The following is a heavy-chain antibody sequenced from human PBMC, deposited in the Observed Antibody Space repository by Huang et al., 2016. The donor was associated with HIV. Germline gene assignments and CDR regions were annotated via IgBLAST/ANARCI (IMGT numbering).Heavy chain of an antibody. CDR2: VSPYNGDT. Sequence: QVKLVQSGAEVKKPGASVKVSCKTSGYTFSGYAITWVHQAPRQGLECMGWVSPYNGDTNYVQNLQGRVTMTTDMTTTTAYMELRSLTSDDTAIYYCARKFGRDFDYWGQGTLVTVSS. CDR1: GYTFSGYA. D-gene: IGHD3-16*01. CDR3: ARKFGRDFDY. J-gene: IGHJ4*02. V-gene: IGHV1-18*01.